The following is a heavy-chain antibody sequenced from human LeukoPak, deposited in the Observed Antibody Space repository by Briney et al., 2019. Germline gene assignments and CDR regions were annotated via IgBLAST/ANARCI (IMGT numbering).Heavy chain of an antibody. D-gene: IGHD3-16*02. CDR2: ISSSTYTI. J-gene: IGHJ4*02. CDR1: GFTFSSYE. V-gene: IGHV3-48*03. CDR3: AKVSRGRGITFGGVIVSSDY. Sequence: PGGSLRLSCAASGFTFSSYEMNWVRQAPGKGLEWVSYISSSTYTIYYADSVKGRFTISRDNAKNSLYLQMNSLRAEDTAVYYCAKVSRGRGITFGGVIVSSDYWGQGTLVTVSS.